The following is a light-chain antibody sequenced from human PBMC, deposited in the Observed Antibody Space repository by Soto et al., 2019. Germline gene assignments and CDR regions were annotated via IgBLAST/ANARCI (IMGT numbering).Light chain of an antibody. CDR2: GAF. CDR1: QSVSSY. J-gene: IGKJ5*01. CDR3: QQHETLIT. Sequence: EIVLTQSPGTLSLSPGERATLSCRASQSVSSYLAWYQQKPGQAPRLLIYGAFTRATGIPDRFSGSGSGTDFTLTISRLEPEDFAVYYCQQHETLITFGQGTRLEI. V-gene: IGKV3-20*01.